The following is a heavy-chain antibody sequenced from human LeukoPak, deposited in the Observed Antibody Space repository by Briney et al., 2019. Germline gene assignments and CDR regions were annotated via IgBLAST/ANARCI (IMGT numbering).Heavy chain of an antibody. CDR1: GGSISSYY. CDR2: IYYSGST. V-gene: IGHV4-59*08. J-gene: IGHJ4*02. D-gene: IGHD2-15*01. Sequence: SETLSLTCTVSGGSISSYYWSWIRQPPGKGLEWIGYIYYSGSTNYNPSLKSRVTISVDTSKNQFSLKLSSVTAADTAVYYCARTSVAADFDYWGQGTLVTVSS. CDR3: ARTSVAADFDY.